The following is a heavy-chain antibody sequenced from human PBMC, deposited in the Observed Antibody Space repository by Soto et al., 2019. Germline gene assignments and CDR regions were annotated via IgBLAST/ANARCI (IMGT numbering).Heavy chain of an antibody. J-gene: IGHJ4*02. CDR1: GGSISSGGYY. V-gene: IGHV4-31*03. CDR3: AGAVWFGEWAWERDY. Sequence: QVQLQESGPGLVKPSQTLSLTCTVSGGSISSGGYYWSWIRQHPGKGLEWIGYIYYSGSTYYNPSLKSRVTISVDTSKHQFSLKLSSVTAADTAVYYCAGAVWFGEWAWERDYWGQGTLVTVSS. D-gene: IGHD3-10*01. CDR2: IYYSGST.